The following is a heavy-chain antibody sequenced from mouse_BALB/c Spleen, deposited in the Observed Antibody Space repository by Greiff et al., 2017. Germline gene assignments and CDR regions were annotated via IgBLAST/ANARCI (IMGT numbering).Heavy chain of an antibody. CDR1: GFSLTSYV. V-gene: IGHV2-9*02. Sequence: QVQLKESGPGLVSPSQSLSITCTVSGFSLTSYVVHWVRQPPGKGLEWLGVIWAGGSTNYNSALMSRLSISKDNSKSQVFLKMNSLQTDDTAMYYCDRVLGYGKGAYWGQGTLVTDSA. D-gene: IGHD2-1*01. CDR3: DRVLGYGKGAY. J-gene: IGHJ3*01. CDR2: IWAGGST.